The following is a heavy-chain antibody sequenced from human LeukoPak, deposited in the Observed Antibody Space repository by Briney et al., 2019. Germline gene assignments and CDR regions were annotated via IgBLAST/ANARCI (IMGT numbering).Heavy chain of an antibody. CDR2: IYYSGST. CDR1: GGSISSGDYY. Sequence: SQTLSLTCTVSGGSISSGDYYWSWIRQPPGKGLEWIGYIYYSGSTYYNPSLKSRVTISVDTSKNQFSLKLSSVTAADTAVYYCARVLPGYFAFDIWGQGTMVTVSS. V-gene: IGHV4-30-4*01. D-gene: IGHD2-21*01. J-gene: IGHJ3*02. CDR3: ARVLPGYFAFDI.